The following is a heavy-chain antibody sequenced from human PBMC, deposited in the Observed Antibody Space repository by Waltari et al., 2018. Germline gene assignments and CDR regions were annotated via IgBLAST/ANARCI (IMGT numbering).Heavy chain of an antibody. CDR1: GGSIRSSTYY. D-gene: IGHD2-15*01. V-gene: IGHV4-39*01. CDR2: IYESGVI. CDR3: ARHGRVVDVVVVVAATLIDY. J-gene: IGHJ4*02. Sequence: QLQLQESGPGLVKPSETLSLTCTVSGGSIRSSTYYWGWIRQAPGKGLVWIGSIYESGVIYYHPSLNSRVSLSVDTSKNQFSLQLSSVTAADTAVYYCARHGRVVDVVVVVAATLIDYWGQGTLVTVSS.